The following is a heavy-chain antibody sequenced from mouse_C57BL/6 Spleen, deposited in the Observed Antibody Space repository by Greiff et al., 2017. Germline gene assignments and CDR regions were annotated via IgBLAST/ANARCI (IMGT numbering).Heavy chain of an antibody. V-gene: IGHV1-76*01. Sequence: QVQLQQSGAELVRPGASVTLSCKASGYTFTDYYINWVKQRPGQGLEWIARIYPGSGNTYYNEKFKGKATLTAEKSSSTAYMQLSSLTSEDSAVYFCARFPVTTYYYAMDYWGQGTSVTVSS. CDR3: ARFPVTTYYYAMDY. D-gene: IGHD1-1*01. J-gene: IGHJ4*01. CDR2: IYPGSGNT. CDR1: GYTFTDYY.